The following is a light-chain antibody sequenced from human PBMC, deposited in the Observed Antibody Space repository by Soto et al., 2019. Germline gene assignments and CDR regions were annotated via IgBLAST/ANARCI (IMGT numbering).Light chain of an antibody. CDR2: WAS. Sequence: DIVTTQSPDSLAVSLGERATINCKSSQSVLYSSNNKNYLAWYQQKPGQPPKLLIYWASTRESGVPDRFSGSGSGTEFTLTISSLQAEDVAVYYCQQYYSTPYTFGQGTKLEIK. J-gene: IGKJ2*01. CDR1: QSVLYSSNNKNY. CDR3: QQYYSTPYT. V-gene: IGKV4-1*01.